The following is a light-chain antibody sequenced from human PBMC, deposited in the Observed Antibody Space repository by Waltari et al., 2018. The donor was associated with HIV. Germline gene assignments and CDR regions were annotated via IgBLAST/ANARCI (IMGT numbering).Light chain of an antibody. CDR3: CSYAGDSTYV. CDR2: EDQ. CDR1: SRDVGIYYL. V-gene: IGLV2-23*01. J-gene: IGLJ1*01. Sequence: QSALAQPASLSGSLGQSITISCTGTSRDVGIYYLVTWYQQYPGKAPQLIIYEDQKRPSGVSDRLSGSKSGNTAFLTISGLQADDEADYYCCSYAGDSTYVFGTGTKVTVL.